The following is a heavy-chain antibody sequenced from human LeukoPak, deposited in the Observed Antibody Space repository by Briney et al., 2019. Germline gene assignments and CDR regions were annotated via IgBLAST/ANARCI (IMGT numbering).Heavy chain of an antibody. CDR3: ARDLPVYCGGDCYHDY. V-gene: IGHV3-23*01. CDR1: GFTFSSYA. CDR2: ISGSGGST. J-gene: IGHJ4*02. D-gene: IGHD2-21*02. Sequence: GSLRLSCAASGFTFSSYAMSWVRQAPGKGLEWVSAISGSGGSTYYADSVKGRLTISRDNSRNTLYLQMNSLTAEDTAVYYCARDLPVYCGGDCYHDYWGQGTLVTVSS.